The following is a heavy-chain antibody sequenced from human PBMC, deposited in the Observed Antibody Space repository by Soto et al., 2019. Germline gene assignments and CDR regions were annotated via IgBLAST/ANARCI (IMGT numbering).Heavy chain of an antibody. D-gene: IGHD5-12*01. J-gene: IGHJ6*02. CDR3: ARTDIVASILYYYYGMDV. CDR1: GYTFTSYG. Sequence: ASVKVSCKASGYTFTSYGISWVRQAPGQGLEWMGWISAYNGNTNYAQKLQGRVTMTTDTSTSTAYMELRSLRSDDTAVYYCARTDIVASILYYYYGMDVWGQGTTVTVSS. V-gene: IGHV1-18*04. CDR2: ISAYNGNT.